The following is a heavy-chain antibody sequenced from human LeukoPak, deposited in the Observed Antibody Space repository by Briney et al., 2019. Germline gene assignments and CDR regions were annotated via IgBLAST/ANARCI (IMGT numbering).Heavy chain of an antibody. CDR2: IKQDGSEK. Sequence: PGGSLRLSCAASGFTFSSYWMSWVRQAPGKGLEWVANIKQDGSEKYYVDSVKGRFTISRDNAKNSLYLQMNSLRAEDTAVYYCARGMVTTPPLYYYYYMDVWGKGTTVTVSS. CDR1: GFTFSSYW. V-gene: IGHV3-7*01. J-gene: IGHJ6*03. D-gene: IGHD4-17*01. CDR3: ARGMVTTPPLYYYYYMDV.